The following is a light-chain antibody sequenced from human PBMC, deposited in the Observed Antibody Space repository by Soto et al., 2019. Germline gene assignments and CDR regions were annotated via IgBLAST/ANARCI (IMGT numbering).Light chain of an antibody. CDR1: SSDVGGYNY. Sequence: QSALTQPASVSGSPGQSITISCTGTSSDVGGYNYVSWYQQNPGTAPKVMIYEVSNRPSGVSNRFSGSKSGNTASLTISGLPAEDEADYYCSSYTTSGTPVFGGGTKLTVL. CDR3: SSYTTSGTPV. CDR2: EVS. J-gene: IGLJ3*02. V-gene: IGLV2-14*01.